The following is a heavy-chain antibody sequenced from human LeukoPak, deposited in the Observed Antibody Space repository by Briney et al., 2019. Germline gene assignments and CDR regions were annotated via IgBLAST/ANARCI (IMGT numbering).Heavy chain of an antibody. D-gene: IGHD6-13*01. CDR3: ARDRRIAAAGTDAFDI. J-gene: IGHJ3*02. V-gene: IGHV3-11*01. CDR1: GFTFSDYY. CDR2: ISSSGSTI. Sequence: SLRLSCAASGFTFSDYYMSWIGQAPGKGLEGGSYISSSGSTIYYAASVKGRFTISRDKAKNSLYLQMNSLRAEDTAVYYCARDRRIAAAGTDAFDIWGPGTMVTVSS.